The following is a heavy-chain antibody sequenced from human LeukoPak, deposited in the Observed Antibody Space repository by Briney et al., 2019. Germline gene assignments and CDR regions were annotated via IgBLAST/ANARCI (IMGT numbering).Heavy chain of an antibody. CDR1: GGSITSGSYY. CDR2: IYTSGST. CDR3: AREWGDGLMDY. Sequence: PSETLSLTCTVSGGSITSGSYYWSWIRQPAGKGLEWIGRIYTSGSTNYNPSLKSRVTISVDTSKNQFSLKLSSVTAADTAVYYCAREWGDGLMDYWGQGTLVTVSS. D-gene: IGHD3-16*01. V-gene: IGHV4-61*02. J-gene: IGHJ4*02.